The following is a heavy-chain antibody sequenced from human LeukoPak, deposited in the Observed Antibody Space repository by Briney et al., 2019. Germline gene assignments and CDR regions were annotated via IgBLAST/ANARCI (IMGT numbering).Heavy chain of an antibody. D-gene: IGHD3-22*01. Sequence: GGSLRLSCAASGFILSDYYMSWIRQAPGKGLEWVAYISTSDRTTYYADSVKGRFTISRDNAKNSLYLQMNSLRAEDTAVYYCARESYSSGYHYDYWGQGTLVTVSS. CDR3: ARESYSSGYHYDY. CDR2: ISTSDRTT. CDR1: GFILSDYY. V-gene: IGHV3-11*04. J-gene: IGHJ4*02.